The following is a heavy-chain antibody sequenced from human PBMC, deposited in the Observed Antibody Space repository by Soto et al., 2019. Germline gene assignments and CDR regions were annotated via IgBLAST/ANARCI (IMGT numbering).Heavy chain of an antibody. CDR3: AREGPPDIAWFDP. D-gene: IGHD2-15*01. CDR1: GGTFSIYT. CDR2: SA. J-gene: IGHJ5*02. V-gene: IGHV1-69*13. Sequence: SVKVSCKASGGTFSIYTISWVRQAPGQGLEWMGGSANSAQKFQGRLTVTADESTSTVYLELSSLTSEDTAVYYCAREGPPDIAWFDPWG.